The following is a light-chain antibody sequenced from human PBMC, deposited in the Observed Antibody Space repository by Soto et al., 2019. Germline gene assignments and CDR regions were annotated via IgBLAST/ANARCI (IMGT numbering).Light chain of an antibody. CDR3: QQYGTSPIT. Sequence: EIVLTQSPGTLSLSPGESATLSCRASQSVSSNFSAWYQQKPGQAPNLLIYGASSRATGIPDRFSGSGSGTDFTLTISRLEPEDFTVYYCQQYGTSPITFGQGTRLEIK. CDR1: QSVSSNF. V-gene: IGKV3-20*01. CDR2: GAS. J-gene: IGKJ5*01.